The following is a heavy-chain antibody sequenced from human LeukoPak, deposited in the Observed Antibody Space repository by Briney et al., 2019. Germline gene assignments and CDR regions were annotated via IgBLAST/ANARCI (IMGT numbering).Heavy chain of an antibody. Sequence: GGSLRLSCAASGFTFSTSAMNWVRQVPGKGLEWVSSIDYDSSHIYYAASVRGRFTISRDNARDSVYLQMDSLRVEDTAVYYCTRDPLRYLRVGRYDYWGQGTLVAVSS. V-gene: IGHV3-21*01. CDR1: GFTFSTSA. D-gene: IGHD3-9*01. CDR3: TRDPLRYLRVGRYDY. J-gene: IGHJ4*02. CDR2: IDYDSSHI.